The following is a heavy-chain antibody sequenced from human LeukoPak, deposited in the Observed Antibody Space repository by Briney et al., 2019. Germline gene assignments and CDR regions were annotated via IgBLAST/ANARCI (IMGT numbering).Heavy chain of an antibody. CDR3: ASSAGTLGDYFDY. D-gene: IGHD1-1*01. CDR2: IIPIFGTA. V-gene: IGHV1-69*06. Sequence: ASVKVSCKASGGTFSSYAISWVRQAPGQGLEWMGGIIPIFGTANYAQKFQGRVTITADKSTSTAYMELSSLRSEDTAVYYCASSAGTLGDYFDYWGQGTLVTVSS. J-gene: IGHJ4*02. CDR1: GGTFSSYA.